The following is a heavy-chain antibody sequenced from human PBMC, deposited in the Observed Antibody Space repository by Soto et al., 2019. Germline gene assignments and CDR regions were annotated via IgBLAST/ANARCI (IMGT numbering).Heavy chain of an antibody. CDR2: INPNSGGT. CDR1: GYTFTGYY. CDR3: ARDFGEFYYESHNWFDP. Sequence: ASVKVSCKASGYTFTGYYMHWVRQAPGQGLEWMGWINPNSGGTNYAQKFQGRVTMTRDTSISTAYMELSRLRSDDTAVYYCARDFGEFYYESHNWFDPWGQGTLVTVSS. V-gene: IGHV1-2*02. J-gene: IGHJ5*02. D-gene: IGHD3-22*01.